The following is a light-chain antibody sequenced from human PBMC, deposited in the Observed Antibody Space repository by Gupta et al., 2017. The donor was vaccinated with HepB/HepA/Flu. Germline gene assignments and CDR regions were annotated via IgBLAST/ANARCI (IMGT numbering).Light chain of an antibody. J-gene: IGKJ2*01. CDR1: QGIGSW. V-gene: IGKV1D-12*01. Sequence: IQMTLSPSSVSASVGDRVTITCRASQGIGSWLAWYQQKPGKAPKLLIYAASSLRSGVPSRFSGSGSGTDFTLTITSLQPEDFATYYCQQANIFPFTFGQGTKLEIE. CDR2: AAS. CDR3: QQANIFPFT.